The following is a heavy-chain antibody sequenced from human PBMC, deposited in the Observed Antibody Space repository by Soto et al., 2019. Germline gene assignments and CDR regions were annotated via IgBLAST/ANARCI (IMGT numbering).Heavy chain of an antibody. CDR3: ARGTLATFDY. CDR2: ISVGSNYI. Sequence: EVQLVESGGGLVKPGGSLRLSCAASGFTFNSYSMNWVRQAPGKGLEWVSSISVGSNYIYYADSLKGRFTISRDNAKNSLYLQMNGLRAEDMAVYYCARGTLATFDYWGQGTLVTVSS. D-gene: IGHD5-12*01. J-gene: IGHJ4*02. V-gene: IGHV3-21*01. CDR1: GFTFNSYS.